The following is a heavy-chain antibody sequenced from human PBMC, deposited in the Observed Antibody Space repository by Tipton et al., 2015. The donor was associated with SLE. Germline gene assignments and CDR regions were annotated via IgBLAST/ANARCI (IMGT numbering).Heavy chain of an antibody. D-gene: IGHD3-10*01. CDR2: IRYDGSNK. CDR1: GFTFSSYG. J-gene: IGHJ4*02. CDR3: ARRGYYGSGSYYSFDN. V-gene: IGHV3-30*02. Sequence: SLRLSCEASGFTFSSYGMHWVRQAPGKGLEWVAFIRYDGSNKDYADSVKGRFTISRDNSKNTLYMQMNSLRPEDTALYYCARRGYYGSGSYYSFDNWGQGTLVTVSS.